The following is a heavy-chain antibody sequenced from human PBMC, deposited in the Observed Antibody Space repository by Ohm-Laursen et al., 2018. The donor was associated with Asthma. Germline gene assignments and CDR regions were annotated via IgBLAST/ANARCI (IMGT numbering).Heavy chain of an antibody. J-gene: IGHJ4*02. CDR3: ARDIRSWYSSSWYIDY. CDR1: GFTFSSYA. D-gene: IGHD6-13*01. CDR2: ISYDGSNK. V-gene: IGHV3-30-3*01. Sequence: SLRLSCAASGFTFSSYAMHWVRQAPGKGLEWVAVISYDGSNKYYADSVKGRFTISRDNSKNTLYLQMNSLRAEDTAVYYCARDIRSWYSSSWYIDYWGQGTLVTVSS.